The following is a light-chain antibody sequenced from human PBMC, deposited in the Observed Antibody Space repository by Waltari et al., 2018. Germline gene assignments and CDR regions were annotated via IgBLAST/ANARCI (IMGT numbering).Light chain of an antibody. CDR1: QSVLYSSNSQNY. J-gene: IGKJ2*01. CDR2: WAS. V-gene: IGKV4-1*01. CDR3: QQYYSLPYT. Sequence: DIVMTQSPDSLAVSLGERVTINCKSSQSVLYSSNSQNYLAWYQQKPGQPPKLLIYWASARDPGVPDRFSGSGSGTEFTLTISSLQAEDVAVYYCQQYYSLPYTFGPGTRLEIK.